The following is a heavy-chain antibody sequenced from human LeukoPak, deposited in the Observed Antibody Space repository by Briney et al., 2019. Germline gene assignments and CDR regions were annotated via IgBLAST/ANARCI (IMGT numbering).Heavy chain of an antibody. CDR3: AKESGYDFWSGYYN. Sequence: GGSLRLSCAASGFTFSSYAMSWVRQAPGKGLEWVSAISGSGGSTNYADSVKGRFTISRDNSKNTLYLQMNSLRAEDTAVYYCAKESGYDFWSGYYNWGQGTLVTVSS. CDR1: GFTFSSYA. D-gene: IGHD3-3*01. J-gene: IGHJ4*02. CDR2: ISGSGGST. V-gene: IGHV3-23*01.